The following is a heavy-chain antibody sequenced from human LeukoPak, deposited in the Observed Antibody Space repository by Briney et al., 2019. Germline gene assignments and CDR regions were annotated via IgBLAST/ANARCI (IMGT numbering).Heavy chain of an antibody. CDR3: ARQYYYDSSGYYWGSSDY. J-gene: IGHJ4*02. CDR1: GGSISSGGYS. CDR2: IYHSGST. V-gene: IGHV4-30-2*01. Sequence: SQTLSLTCAVSGGSISSGGYSWSWIRQPPGKGLEWIGYIYHSGSTYYNPSLKSRVTISVDRSKNQFSLKLSSVTAADTAVYYCARQYYYDSSGYYWGSSDYWGQGTLVTVSS. D-gene: IGHD3-22*01.